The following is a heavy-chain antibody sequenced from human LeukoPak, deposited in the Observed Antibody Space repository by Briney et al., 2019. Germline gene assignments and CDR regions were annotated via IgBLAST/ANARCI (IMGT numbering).Heavy chain of an antibody. CDR3: ARSPGGAGNWFDP. V-gene: IGHV4-34*01. CDR1: GGSFSGYY. CDR2: INHSGST. D-gene: IGHD6-19*01. Sequence: PETLSLTCAVYGGSFSGYYWSWIRQPPGKGLEWIGEINHSGSTNYNPSLKSRVTISVDTSKNQFSLKLSSVTAADTAVYYCARSPGGAGNWFDPWGQGTLVTVSS. J-gene: IGHJ5*02.